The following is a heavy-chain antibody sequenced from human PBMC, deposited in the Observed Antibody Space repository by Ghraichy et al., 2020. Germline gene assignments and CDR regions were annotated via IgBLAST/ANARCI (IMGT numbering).Heavy chain of an antibody. J-gene: IGHJ4*02. CDR1: GFTFSNAW. Sequence: GGSLRLSCAASGFTFSNAWMSWVRQAPGKGLEWVGRIKSKADGGTIEYAAPVKGRFTISRDDSKNTLYLQMNSLKSEDTAVYYCTTYYYGSGSYSSFDYWGQGTLVTVSS. CDR2: IKSKADGGTI. V-gene: IGHV3-15*01. CDR3: TTYYYGSGSYSSFDY. D-gene: IGHD3-10*01.